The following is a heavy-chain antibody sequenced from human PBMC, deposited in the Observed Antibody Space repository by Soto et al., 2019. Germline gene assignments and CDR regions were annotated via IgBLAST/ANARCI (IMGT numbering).Heavy chain of an antibody. Sequence: QVQLVQSGAEVKKPGASVKVSCKASGYTFTSYGISWVRQAPGQGLEWMGWISAYNGNTNYAPKLQGRFTMTRDTATSTAYMDRRGLRSDDAAVYYCARDRGAYGMDVWGQGATVTVSS. V-gene: IGHV1-18*01. CDR3: ARDRGAYGMDV. CDR1: GYTFTSYG. CDR2: ISAYNGNT. J-gene: IGHJ6*02.